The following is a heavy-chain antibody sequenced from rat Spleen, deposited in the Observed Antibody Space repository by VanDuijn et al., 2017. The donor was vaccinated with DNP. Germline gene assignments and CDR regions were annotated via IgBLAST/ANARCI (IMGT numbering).Heavy chain of an antibody. CDR1: GIIFSDHY. J-gene: IGHJ3*01. Sequence: EVQLVESGGGLVQPGRSLKLSCAASGIIFSDHYMAWVRQAPTKGLEWVATISHDGDSTSYRDSVKGRFTVSRDNAKSTLYLQMNSLRSEETATYYCARRGHTTGLNWFAYWGQGTLVTVSS. V-gene: IGHV5-7*01. CDR3: ARRGHTTGLNWFAY. CDR2: ISHDGDST. D-gene: IGHD1-9*01.